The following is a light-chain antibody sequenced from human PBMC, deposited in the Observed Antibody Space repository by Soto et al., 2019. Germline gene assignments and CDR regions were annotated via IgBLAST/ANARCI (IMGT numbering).Light chain of an antibody. CDR2: DAS. CDR3: QQRSNWPPIT. V-gene: IGKV3-11*01. Sequence: EIVMKQSPATLSVSAGERATLSCGASQTVSSSLAWYQQKPGQAPRLLIYDASNRATGIPARFSGSGSGTDFTLTISSLEPEDFAVYYCQQRSNWPPITFGQGTRLEI. CDR1: QTVSSS. J-gene: IGKJ5*01.